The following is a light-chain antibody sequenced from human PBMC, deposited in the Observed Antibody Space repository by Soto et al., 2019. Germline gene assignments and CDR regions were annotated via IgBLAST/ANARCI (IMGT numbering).Light chain of an antibody. CDR2: GAF. CDR1: QSVSSNY. J-gene: IGKJ1*01. CDR3: QQYGSSPRT. V-gene: IGKV3-20*01. Sequence: EIVLTQSPGTLSLSPGERATFSCRASQSVSSNYLAWYQQKPGQAPRLLIYGAFKRATGIPDRFSGTGPGTDFTLTISRMEPEDFAVYCCQQYGSSPRTFGQGTKVAIK.